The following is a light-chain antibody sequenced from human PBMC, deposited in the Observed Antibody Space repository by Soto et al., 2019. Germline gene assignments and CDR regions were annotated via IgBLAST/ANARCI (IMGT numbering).Light chain of an antibody. CDR3: CSYTSSGAHV. Sequence: QSALTQPASVSGSPGQSITISCTGTSSDVGGYDYVSWHQQHPGKAPKPMIYEVNTRPSGVSNRFSGSKSGNTASLTISGLQAEDEADYYCCSYTSSGAHVFGGGTKLTVL. V-gene: IGLV2-14*01. J-gene: IGLJ2*01. CDR2: EVN. CDR1: SSDVGGYDY.